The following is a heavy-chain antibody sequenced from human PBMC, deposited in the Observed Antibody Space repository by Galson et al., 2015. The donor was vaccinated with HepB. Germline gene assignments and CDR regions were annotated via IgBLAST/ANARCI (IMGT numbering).Heavy chain of an antibody. D-gene: IGHD6-19*01. Sequence: SLRLSCAASGFTFSSYAMHWVRQAPGKGLEWVAVISYDGSNKYYADSVKGRFTISRDNSKNTLYLQMNSLRAEDTAVYYCARGPAWGWSFYYYYGMDVWGQGTTVTVSS. J-gene: IGHJ6*02. CDR1: GFTFSSYA. CDR3: ARGPAWGWSFYYYYGMDV. V-gene: IGHV3-30-3*01. CDR2: ISYDGSNK.